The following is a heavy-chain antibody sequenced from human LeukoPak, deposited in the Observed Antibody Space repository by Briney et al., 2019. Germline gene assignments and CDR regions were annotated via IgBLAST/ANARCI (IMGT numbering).Heavy chain of an antibody. CDR2: ISGSGGST. D-gene: IGHD6-19*01. J-gene: IGHJ4*02. CDR1: GFTFSSYA. CDR3: AKAGDGIVVAGSYFDY. V-gene: IGHV3-23*01. Sequence: GGSLRLSCAASGFTFSSYAMSWVRQAPGKGLEWVSAISGSGGSTYYADSVKGRFTISRDNSKNTLYLQMNSLRAEDTAVYYCAKAGDGIVVAGSYFDYWGQGTLVTVSS.